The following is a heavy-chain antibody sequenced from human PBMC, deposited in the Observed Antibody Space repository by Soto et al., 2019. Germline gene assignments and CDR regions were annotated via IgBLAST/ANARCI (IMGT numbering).Heavy chain of an antibody. CDR2: IDPSDSYT. J-gene: IGHJ6*02. CDR1: GYSFTSYW. CDR3: ASKYSSSSGYYYYGMDV. V-gene: IGHV5-10-1*01. D-gene: IGHD6-6*01. Sequence: GESLKISCKGSGYSFTSYWISWVRQMPGKGLEWMGRIDPSDSYTNYSPSFQGHVTISADKSISTACLQWSSLKASDTAMYYCASKYSSSSGYYYYGMDVWGQGTTVTV.